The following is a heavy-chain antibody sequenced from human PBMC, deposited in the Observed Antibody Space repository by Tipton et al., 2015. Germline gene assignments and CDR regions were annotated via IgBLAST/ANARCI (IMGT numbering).Heavy chain of an antibody. V-gene: IGHV3-33*01. Sequence: SLRLSCAASGFTFSDYGMHWVRQAPGKGLEWVAVIWYDGSDIHYADSVKGRFTISRDKSKNTLFLQMNSLRAEDTAVYYCARGGVHCTRTSCHYNWFDPWGQGTLVTVSS. CDR2: IWYDGSDI. J-gene: IGHJ5*02. CDR1: GFTFSDYG. CDR3: ARGGVHCTRTSCHYNWFDP. D-gene: IGHD2-2*01.